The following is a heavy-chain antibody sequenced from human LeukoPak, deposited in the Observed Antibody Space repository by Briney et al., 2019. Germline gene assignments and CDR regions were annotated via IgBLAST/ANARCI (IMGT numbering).Heavy chain of an antibody. D-gene: IGHD3-16*01. J-gene: IGHJ4*02. CDR2: ISSSSSYI. Sequence: GGSLRLSCAAPGFAFSSYSMNWVRQAPGKGLEWVSSISSSSSYIYYADSVKGRFTISRDNAKNSLYLQMNSLRAEDTAVYYCARSGFMITFGEHWGQGTLVTVSS. CDR1: GFAFSSYS. CDR3: ARSGFMITFGEH. V-gene: IGHV3-21*01.